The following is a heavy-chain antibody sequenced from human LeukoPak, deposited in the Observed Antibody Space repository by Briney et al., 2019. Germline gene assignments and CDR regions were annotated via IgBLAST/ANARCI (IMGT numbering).Heavy chain of an antibody. CDR3: ARFTYYYGSGSSWDV. D-gene: IGHD3-10*01. CDR1: GGSISSYY. V-gene: IGHV4-59*01. CDR2: IYYSGST. Sequence: SETLSLTCTVSGGSISSYYWSWIRQPPGKGLEWIGYIYYSGSTNYNPSLKSRVTISVDTSKNQFSLKLSSVTAADTAVYYCARFTYYYGSGSSWDVWGQGTTVTVSS. J-gene: IGHJ6*02.